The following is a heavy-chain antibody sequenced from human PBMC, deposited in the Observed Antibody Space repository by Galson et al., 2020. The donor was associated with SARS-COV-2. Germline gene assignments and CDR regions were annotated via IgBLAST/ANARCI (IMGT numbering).Heavy chain of an antibody. V-gene: IGHV1-18*01. CDR2: ISTYNGNT. Sequence: ASVNVSCKASGYTFTTYAISWVRQAPGQGLEWMGWISTYNGNTNYAQNLQGRLTLTTDTSTSTAYMELRSLRSDDTAVYYCARQSTFWSGYYTSWGQGTLVTVSS. D-gene: IGHD3-3*01. CDR3: ARQSTFWSGYYTS. J-gene: IGHJ5*02. CDR1: GYTFTTYA.